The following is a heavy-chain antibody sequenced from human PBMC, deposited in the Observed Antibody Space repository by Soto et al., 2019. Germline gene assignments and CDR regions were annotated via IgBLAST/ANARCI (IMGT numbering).Heavy chain of an antibody. CDR3: AKGGRGTYYYYYGMDV. D-gene: IGHD2-21*01. V-gene: IGHV3-30*18. Sequence: VGSLRLSCAASGLTFSGYGMHWVRQAPGKGLEWVAVISYDGNNKYYADSVKGRFTISRDNSKNTLYLQMNSLRAEDTAVYYCAKGGRGTYYYYYGMDVWGPGTTVTVSS. CDR1: GLTFSGYG. CDR2: ISYDGNNK. J-gene: IGHJ6*02.